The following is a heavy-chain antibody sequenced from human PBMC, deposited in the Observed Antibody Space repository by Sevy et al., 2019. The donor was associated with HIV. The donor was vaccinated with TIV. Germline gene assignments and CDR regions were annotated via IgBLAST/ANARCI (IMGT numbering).Heavy chain of an antibody. CDR3: ARSRSNYADYNFDY. CDR2: ISSGSSYT. J-gene: IGHJ4*02. D-gene: IGHD4-17*01. CDR1: GFTFSDYY. Sequence: GGSLRLSCAVSGFTFSDYYMTWIRQSPGKGLEWVSYISSGSSYTNYADSVKGRFTISKDNAKNSLYLEIHTLRPEDTAVYYCARSRSNYADYNFDYWGQGTVVTVSS. V-gene: IGHV3-11*06.